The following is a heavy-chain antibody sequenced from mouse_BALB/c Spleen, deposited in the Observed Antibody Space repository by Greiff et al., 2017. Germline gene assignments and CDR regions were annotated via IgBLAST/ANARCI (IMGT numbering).Heavy chain of an antibody. CDR1: GFNIKDYY. J-gene: IGHJ4*01. V-gene: IGHV14-4*02. Sequence: VQLQQSGAELVRSGASVKLSCTASGFNIKDYYMHWVKQRPEQGLEWIGWIDPENGDTEYAPKFQGKATMTADTSSNTAYLQLSSLTSEDTAVYYCASTGNYGDYAMDYWGQGTSVTVSS. CDR3: ASTGNYGDYAMDY. CDR2: IDPENGDT. D-gene: IGHD2-1*01.